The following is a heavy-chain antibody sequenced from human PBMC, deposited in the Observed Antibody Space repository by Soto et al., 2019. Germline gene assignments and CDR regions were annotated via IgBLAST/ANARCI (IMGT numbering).Heavy chain of an antibody. V-gene: IGHV4-59*01. J-gene: IGHJ5*02. D-gene: IGHD3-10*01. CDR1: GGSISSYY. CDR2: IYYSGST. CDR3: ARARLSRSWWFDP. Sequence: QVQLQESGPGLVKPSETLSLTCTVSGGSISSYYWRWIRQPPGKGLEWIGYIYYSGSTNYNPSLKRRVPISVDTAKNQFSLKLSSVTAADTAVYYWARARLSRSWWFDPWGQGTLVTVSS.